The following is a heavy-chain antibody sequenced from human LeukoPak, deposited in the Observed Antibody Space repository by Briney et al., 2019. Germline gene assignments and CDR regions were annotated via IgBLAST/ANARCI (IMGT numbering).Heavy chain of an antibody. CDR1: GGSFSGYY. Sequence: ASETLSLTCAVYGGSFSGYYWSWIRQPAGKGLEWIGRIYTSGSTNYNPSLKSRVTMSVDTSKNQFSLKLSSVTAADTAVYYCARDFGSRRIFDYWGQGTLVTVSS. D-gene: IGHD2-15*01. J-gene: IGHJ4*02. V-gene: IGHV4-59*10. CDR3: ARDFGSRRIFDY. CDR2: IYTSGST.